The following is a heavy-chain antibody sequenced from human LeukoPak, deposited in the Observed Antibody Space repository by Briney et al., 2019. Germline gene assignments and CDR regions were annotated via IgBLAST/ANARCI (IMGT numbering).Heavy chain of an antibody. CDR3: ARHTSRSDTAMAPREAGMDV. CDR1: GYSFTSYW. Sequence: GESLKISCKGSGYSFTSYWIGWVRQMPGKGLEWMGIIYPGDSDTRYSPSFQGQVTISADKSISTAYLQWRSLKASDTAMYYCARHTSRSDTAMAPREAGMDVWGKGTTVTVSS. D-gene: IGHD5-18*01. J-gene: IGHJ6*04. V-gene: IGHV5-51*01. CDR2: IYPGDSDT.